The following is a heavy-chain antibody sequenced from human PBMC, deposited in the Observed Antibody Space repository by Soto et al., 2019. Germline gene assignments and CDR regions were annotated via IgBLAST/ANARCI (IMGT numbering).Heavy chain of an antibody. V-gene: IGHV3-21*01. Sequence: GGSLRLSCAASGFTFSSYSMNWVRQAPGMGLEWVSSISSSSRYIYYADSVRGRFTVSRDNAKNSLYLQVNSLKAEDTAVYYCARDRLVAATSAPPYCYYGMDVWGQGTTVTVSS. CDR2: ISSSSRYI. J-gene: IGHJ6*02. CDR3: ARDRLVAATSAPPYCYYGMDV. D-gene: IGHD2-15*01. CDR1: GFTFSSYS.